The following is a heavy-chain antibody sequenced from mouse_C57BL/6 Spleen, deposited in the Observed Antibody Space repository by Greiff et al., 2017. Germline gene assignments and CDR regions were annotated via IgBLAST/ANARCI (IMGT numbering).Heavy chain of an antibody. D-gene: IGHD2-2*01. CDR2: IRLKSDNYAT. CDR3: TGGGLRRSWFAY. J-gene: IGHJ3*01. CDR1: GFTFSNYW. Sequence: EVKLVESGGGLVQPGGSMKLSCVASGFTFSNYWMNWVRQSPEKGLEWVAQIRLKSDNYATHYAESVKGRFTISRDDSKSSVYLQMNNLRAEDTGIYYCTGGGLRRSWFAYWGQGTLVTVSA. V-gene: IGHV6-3*01.